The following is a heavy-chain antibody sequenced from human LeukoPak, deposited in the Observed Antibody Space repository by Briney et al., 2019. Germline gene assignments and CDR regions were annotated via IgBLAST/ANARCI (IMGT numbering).Heavy chain of an antibody. CDR2: IVVGSGNT. D-gene: IGHD6-13*01. Sequence: GASVKVSCKASGFTFTSSAMQWVRHPRGQRLEWIRWIVVGSGNTNYAQKFQERVTITRDMSTSTAYMELSSLRSEDTAVYYCAASSKISSVSIDYWGQGTLVTVSS. V-gene: IGHV1-58*02. CDR3: AASSKISSVSIDY. J-gene: IGHJ4*02. CDR1: GFTFTSSA.